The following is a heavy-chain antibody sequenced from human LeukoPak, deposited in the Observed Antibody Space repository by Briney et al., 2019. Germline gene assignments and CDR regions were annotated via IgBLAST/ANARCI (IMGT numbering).Heavy chain of an antibody. CDR2: TYYRSQWYN. D-gene: IGHD3-3*01. CDR1: GDRISNNMAS. Sequence: QTLSLTCAISGDRISNNMASWNWIRQSPSRGLEWLGRTYYRSQWYNDYAVSVKGRIIINADTSRNQFSLQLNSVTPEDTSVYYCAREADSDFRRGITTGGLDSWGQGTLVTVSS. V-gene: IGHV6-1*01. CDR3: AREADSDFRRGITTGGLDS. J-gene: IGHJ4*02.